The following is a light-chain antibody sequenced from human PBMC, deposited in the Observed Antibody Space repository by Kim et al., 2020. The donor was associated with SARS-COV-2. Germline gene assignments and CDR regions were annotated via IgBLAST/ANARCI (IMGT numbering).Light chain of an antibody. Sequence: ASVGDRVTINCQASRDISQYVNWDKQKPEKAPKLLIFDESNLEARVPSRFSGSGSGTSFTFTISSLQPEDIATYFCQQYDNLPLTFGGGTKVDIK. J-gene: IGKJ4*01. V-gene: IGKV1-33*01. CDR2: DES. CDR1: RDISQY. CDR3: QQYDNLPLT.